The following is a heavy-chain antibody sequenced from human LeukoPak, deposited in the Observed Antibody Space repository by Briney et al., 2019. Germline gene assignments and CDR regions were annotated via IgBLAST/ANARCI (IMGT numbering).Heavy chain of an antibody. CDR1: GFTSRSSW. CDR2: IKEDGTEE. J-gene: IGHJ4*01. D-gene: IGHD3-3*02. V-gene: IGHV3-7*02. Sequence: GVLRLSRAASGFTSRSSWMTWVRQAPGKGLEWVAHIKEDGTEEYYVDSVKGRFTISRDDAKNSLYLQMNSLRAEDTAVYYCARGHFELGYWGEGTLATVSS. CDR3: ARGHFELGY.